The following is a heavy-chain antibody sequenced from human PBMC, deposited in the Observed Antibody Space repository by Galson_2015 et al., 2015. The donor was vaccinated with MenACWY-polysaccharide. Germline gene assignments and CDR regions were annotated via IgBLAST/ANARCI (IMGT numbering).Heavy chain of an antibody. J-gene: IGHJ2*01. CDR2: IYPGDSET. CDR1: GDTFTSSW. D-gene: IGHD3-22*01. Sequence: QSGAEVKKPGESLKISCKGYGDTFTSSWIGWVRQMPGKSLEWMGIIYPGDSETIYSPSFQGQVTISADKSITTAYLQRRRLKNSDIAMFYCARRVNDYDSKLGRGWYFDVVCRGTLVTVSS. CDR3: ARRVNDYDSKLGRGWYFDV. V-gene: IGHV5-51*03.